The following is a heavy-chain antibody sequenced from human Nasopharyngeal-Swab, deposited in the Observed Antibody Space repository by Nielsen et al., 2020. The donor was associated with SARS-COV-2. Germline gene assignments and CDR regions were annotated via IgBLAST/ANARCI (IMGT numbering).Heavy chain of an antibody. D-gene: IGHD6-19*01. V-gene: IGHV3-23*01. CDR3: AIDSSGQDY. CDR2: ISGSGGST. J-gene: IGHJ4*02. Sequence: VRQAPGKGLEWVSAISGSGGSTYYADSVKGRFTISRDNSKNTLYLQMNSLRGEDTAVYYCAIDSSGQDYWGQGTLVTVSS.